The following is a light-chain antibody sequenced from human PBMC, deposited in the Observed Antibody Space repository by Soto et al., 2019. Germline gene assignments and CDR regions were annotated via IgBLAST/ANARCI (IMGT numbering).Light chain of an antibody. Sequence: QSVLTQSSSASASPGSSVNLTCTLSSGHSSYIIAWHQQQPGKAPRCLMKLERSGNYNKGSGVPDRFSGSSSGADRYLTISNLQFEDEADYYCETWDSNTRVFGGGTKLTVL. CDR3: ETWDSNTRV. CDR2: LERSGNY. J-gene: IGLJ3*02. V-gene: IGLV4-60*02. CDR1: SGHSSYI.